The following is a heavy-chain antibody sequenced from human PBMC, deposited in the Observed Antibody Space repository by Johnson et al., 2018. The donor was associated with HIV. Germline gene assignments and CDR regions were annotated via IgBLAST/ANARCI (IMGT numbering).Heavy chain of an antibody. Sequence: VQLVESGGGLVQPGRSLRLSCAASGFTFDDYAMHWVRQAPGKGLEWVSGISWNSGSIGYADSVKGRFTISRDNSKNTVFLQMNSLRVEDPAVYYGARDPGNLYCGGDCYPEDAFYIWGQGTLVTVSS. CDR2: ISWNSGSI. J-gene: IGHJ3*02. V-gene: IGHV3-9*01. CDR1: GFTFDDYA. D-gene: IGHD2-21*02. CDR3: ARDPGNLYCGGDCYPEDAFYI.